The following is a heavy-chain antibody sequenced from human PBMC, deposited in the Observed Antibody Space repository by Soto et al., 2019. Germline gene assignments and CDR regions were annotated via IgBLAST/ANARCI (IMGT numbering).Heavy chain of an antibody. Sequence: EVQLVESGGGLVQPGGSLRLSCAASGFTFSSYWMHWVRQAPGKGLVWVSRINSDGSSTSYADSVKGRFTISRDNAKNTQYLQMNSLRAEDTAVYYCARAAWDCSGGSCYSWEDWGQGTLITVSS. CDR1: GFTFSSYW. V-gene: IGHV3-74*01. CDR2: INSDGSST. J-gene: IGHJ4*02. D-gene: IGHD2-15*01. CDR3: ARAAWDCSGGSCYSWED.